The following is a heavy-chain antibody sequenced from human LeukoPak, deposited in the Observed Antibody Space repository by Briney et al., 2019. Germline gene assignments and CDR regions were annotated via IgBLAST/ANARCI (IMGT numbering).Heavy chain of an antibody. Sequence: GGSLRLSCAASGFTFSSYAMSWVRQAPGKGLEWVSAISSSGGSTDYTDSVKGRFTISRDNSKSTLYLQMNSLRAEDTAVYYCAKKMSITAASQVDYWGQGTLVTVSS. D-gene: IGHD1-20*01. CDR3: AKKMSITAASQVDY. CDR2: ISSSGGST. J-gene: IGHJ4*02. CDR1: GFTFSSYA. V-gene: IGHV3-23*01.